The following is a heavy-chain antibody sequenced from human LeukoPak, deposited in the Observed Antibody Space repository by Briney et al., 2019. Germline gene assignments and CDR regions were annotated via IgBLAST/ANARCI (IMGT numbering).Heavy chain of an antibody. CDR1: GFTFDEYG. D-gene: IGHD1-1*01. V-gene: IGHV3-20*04. J-gene: IGHJ4*02. CDR3: ARRNSGTYFDY. CDR2: INWNGDST. Sequence: GGSPRLSCAASGFTFDEYGMSWVRQAPGKGLEWVSGINWNGDSTDYTDSVKGRFTISRDNAKNSLYLQMNSLRIEDTALYYCARRNSGTYFDYWGQGTLVTVPS.